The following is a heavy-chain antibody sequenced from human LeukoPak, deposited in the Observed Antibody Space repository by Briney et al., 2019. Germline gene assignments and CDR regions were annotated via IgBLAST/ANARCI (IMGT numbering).Heavy chain of an antibody. Sequence: GRSLRLSCAASGFTFRSYGMHWVRQAPGKGLEWAAVISYDGNKEHYGDSVKGRFSISRDNSKNTLYLQMNSLRAEDTAVYYCAKEYDSLYYFDYWGQGTLVTVSS. CDR1: GFTFRSYG. CDR3: AKEYDSLYYFDY. J-gene: IGHJ4*02. CDR2: ISYDGNKE. V-gene: IGHV3-30*18. D-gene: IGHD3-16*01.